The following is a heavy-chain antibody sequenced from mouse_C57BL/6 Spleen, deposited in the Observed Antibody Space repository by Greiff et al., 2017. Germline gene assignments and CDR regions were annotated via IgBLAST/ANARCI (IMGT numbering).Heavy chain of an antibody. Sequence: QVQLKQSGAELVKPGASVKLSCKASVYTFPEYTIHWVKQRSGQGLALIWWFYPGRGSIKYNEQFKDKSTLTADKSSSPVSMALSRLTTEDSAVYFCARHEDKNYGYDRGYAMDYWGKGTSVTVAS. CDR3: ARHEDKNYGYDRGYAMDY. CDR1: VYTFPEYT. J-gene: IGHJ4*01. D-gene: IGHD2-2*01. CDR2: FYPGRGSI. V-gene: IGHV1-62-2*01.